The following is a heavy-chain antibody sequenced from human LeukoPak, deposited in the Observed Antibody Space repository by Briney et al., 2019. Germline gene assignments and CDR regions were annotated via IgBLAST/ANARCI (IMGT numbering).Heavy chain of an antibody. CDR1: GFTVSSNY. D-gene: IGHD3-16*02. J-gene: IGHJ4*02. CDR2: VSYDGSWD. V-gene: IGHV3-30*03. Sequence: GGSLRLSCAASGFTVSSNYVSWVRQTPGKGLEWVAFVSYDGSWDSYSDSVKGRFTISRDASKNTLYLQMNSLRAEDTAVYYCTREERGYIPAFWGQGTLVTVSS. CDR3: TREERGYIPAF.